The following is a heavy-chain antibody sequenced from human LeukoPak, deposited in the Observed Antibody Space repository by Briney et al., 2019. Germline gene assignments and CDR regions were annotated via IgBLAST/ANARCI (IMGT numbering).Heavy chain of an antibody. J-gene: IGHJ4*02. Sequence: PGGSPRLSCAASGFTFSSYAMSWVRQAPGKGLVWVPRIKSDGSSTSYAGSVKGRFTISRDNAKNTLYLQMNSLRAEDTAVYYCASHPPTLITGEYYFDYWGQGTLVTVSS. D-gene: IGHD1-20*01. CDR3: ASHPPTLITGEYYFDY. CDR1: GFTFSSYA. CDR2: IKSDGSST. V-gene: IGHV3-74*01.